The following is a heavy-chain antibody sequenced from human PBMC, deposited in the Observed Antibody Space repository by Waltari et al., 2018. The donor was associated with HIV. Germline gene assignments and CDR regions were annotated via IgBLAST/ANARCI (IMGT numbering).Heavy chain of an antibody. Sequence: QVHLVESGGGVVQPGRSLRLSCAASGFTFSTFSMHWVRQAPGKGLEWVAIIWGDGDYEHYADSVRGRFTISRDNSKNTLDLQLNSLRAEDTAVYYCARSDTNGSYTFDYWGQGTLVTVSS. V-gene: IGHV3-33*01. CDR3: ARSDTNGSYTFDY. J-gene: IGHJ4*02. CDR1: GFTFSTFS. CDR2: IWGDGDYE. D-gene: IGHD6-19*01.